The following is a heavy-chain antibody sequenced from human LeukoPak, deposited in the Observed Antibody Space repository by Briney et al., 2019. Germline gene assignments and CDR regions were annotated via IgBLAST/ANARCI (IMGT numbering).Heavy chain of an antibody. J-gene: IGHJ4*02. CDR3: ATVTTVREVDY. V-gene: IGHV4-38-2*02. CDR1: GYSISSGYY. D-gene: IGHD4-17*01. Sequence: MTSETLSLTCTVSGYSISSGYYWGWIRQPPGKGLEWIGSIYHSGSTYYNPSLKSRVTISVDTSKNQFSLKLSSVTAADTAVYYCATVTTVREVDYWGQGTLVTVSS. CDR2: IYHSGST.